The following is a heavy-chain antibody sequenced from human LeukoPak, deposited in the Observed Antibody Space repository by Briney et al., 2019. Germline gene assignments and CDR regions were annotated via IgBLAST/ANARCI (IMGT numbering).Heavy chain of an antibody. CDR2: IYYSGST. CDR1: GGSISSYY. CDR3: ARHFVGAGSDAFDI. Sequence: SETLSLTCTVSGGSISSYYWSWIRQSPGKGLEWIGHIYYSGSTNYNPSLKSRVTISADTSKNQFSLKLSSVTAADTAVYYCARHFVGAGSDAFDIWGQGTMVTVS. D-gene: IGHD4/OR15-4a*01. J-gene: IGHJ3*02. V-gene: IGHV4-59*08.